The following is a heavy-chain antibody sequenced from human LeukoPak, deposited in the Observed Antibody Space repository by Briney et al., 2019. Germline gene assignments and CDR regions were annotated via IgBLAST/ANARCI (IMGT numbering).Heavy chain of an antibody. Sequence: SVKVSCKASGGTFSSYAISWVRQAPGQGLEWMGRIIPILGIANYAQKFQGRVTITADKSTSTAYMELSSLRSEDTAAYYCAIDYGGNSADYWGQGTLVTVSS. J-gene: IGHJ4*02. V-gene: IGHV1-69*04. CDR1: GGTFSSYA. CDR2: IIPILGIA. CDR3: AIDYGGNSADY. D-gene: IGHD4-23*01.